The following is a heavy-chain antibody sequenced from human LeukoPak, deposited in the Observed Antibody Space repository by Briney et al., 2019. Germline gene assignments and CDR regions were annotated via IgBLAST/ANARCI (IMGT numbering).Heavy chain of an antibody. V-gene: IGHV1-2*02. J-gene: IGHJ4*02. CDR3: ARRRALNDPADY. CDR2: IHPNSGGT. Sequence: ASVKVSCKASGYTFTGYYIHWVRQAPGQGLEWMGWIHPNSGGTNYAETFQGRVTMTRDTSITTAYMELTRLASDDTVVYYCARRRALNDPADYWGQGTPVTVSS. CDR1: GYTFTGYY.